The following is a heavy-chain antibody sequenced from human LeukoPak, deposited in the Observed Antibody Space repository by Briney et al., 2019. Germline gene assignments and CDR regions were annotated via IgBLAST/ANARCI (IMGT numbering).Heavy chain of an antibody. CDR3: ARTPRYPRVAFDI. V-gene: IGHV2-70*11. D-gene: IGHD1-1*01. CDR2: IDWNDDR. CDR1: GFSLSTSGMC. Sequence: ESGPTLVNPTQTLTLTCTFSGFSLSTSGMCVSWIRQPPGKALEWLARIDWNDDRYYGTSLKTRLTISKDTSKNQVVLTMTKMDPVDTATYYCARTPRYPRVAFDIWGQGTVVTVSS. J-gene: IGHJ3*02.